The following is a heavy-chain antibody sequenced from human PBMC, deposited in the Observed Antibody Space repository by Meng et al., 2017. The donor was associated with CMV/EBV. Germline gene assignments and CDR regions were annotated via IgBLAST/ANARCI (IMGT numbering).Heavy chain of an antibody. J-gene: IGHJ4*02. D-gene: IGHD3-3*01. CDR2: IKSKTDGGTT. V-gene: IGHV3-15*01. CDR1: GLTFSKAW. Sequence: GLTFSKAWMSWVRQARGKGLEWVGRIKSKTDGGTTDYAAPVKGRFTISRDDSKNTLYLQMNSLKTEDTAVYYCTTIPSDYDFWSGYYWGQGTLVTVSS. CDR3: TTIPSDYDFWSGYY.